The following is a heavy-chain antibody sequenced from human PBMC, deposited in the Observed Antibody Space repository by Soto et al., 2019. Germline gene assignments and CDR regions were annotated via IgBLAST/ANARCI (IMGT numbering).Heavy chain of an antibody. CDR3: AKDRGDHGLAFVGDF. CDR2: LRDNGVII. V-gene: IGHV3-23*01. D-gene: IGHD2-2*03. CDR1: GFTFRNYG. J-gene: IGHJ4*02. Sequence: EVHLWQSGGGLVQPGGSLRLSCVTSGFTFRNYGMSWVRQAPGKGLEWVSGLRDNGVIINYADSVKGRFTVSRDNSRSTLYLQMNSLRAEDTAVYYCAKDRGDHGLAFVGDFWGLGTLVTVSS.